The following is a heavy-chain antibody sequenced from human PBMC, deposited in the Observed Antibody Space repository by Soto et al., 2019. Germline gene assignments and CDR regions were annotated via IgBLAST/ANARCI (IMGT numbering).Heavy chain of an antibody. D-gene: IGHD2-8*01. J-gene: IGHJ4*02. CDR3: AKEVVLRVYAIDTFDY. V-gene: IGHV3-23*01. Sequence: EVQLLESGGGLVQPGGSLRLSCAASGFTFSSYAMSWVRQAPGKGLEWVSAISGSGGSTYYADSVKGRFTISRDNSKNTLYLQMNSLRAEDTAVYYCAKEVVLRVYAIDTFDYWGQGTLVTVSS. CDR2: ISGSGGST. CDR1: GFTFSSYA.